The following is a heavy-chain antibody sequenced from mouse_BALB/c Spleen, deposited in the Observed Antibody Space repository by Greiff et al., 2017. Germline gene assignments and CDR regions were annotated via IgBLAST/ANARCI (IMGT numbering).Heavy chain of an antibody. Sequence: EVQLQESGPGLVKPSQSLSLTCSVTGYSITSGYYWNWIRQFPGNKLEWMGYISYDGSNNYNPSLKNRISITRDTSKNQFFLKLNSVTTEDTATYYCARVNWGDGYWGQGTTLTVSS. CDR1: GYSITSGYY. V-gene: IGHV3-6*02. D-gene: IGHD4-1*02. CDR3: ARVNWGDGY. J-gene: IGHJ2*01. CDR2: ISYDGSN.